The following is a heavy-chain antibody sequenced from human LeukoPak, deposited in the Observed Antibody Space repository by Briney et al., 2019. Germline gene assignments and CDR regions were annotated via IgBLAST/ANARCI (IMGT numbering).Heavy chain of an antibody. CDR2: MSYDGSNK. Sequence: GGSLRLSCAASGFTFSSYEMNWVRQAPGKGLEWVAVMSYDGSNKYYADSVKGRFTISRDNSKNTLYLQMNSLIAEDTAVYYCARGIPADFWGQGTLVAVSS. J-gene: IGHJ4*02. CDR1: GFTFSSYE. CDR3: ARGIPADF. V-gene: IGHV3-30*03.